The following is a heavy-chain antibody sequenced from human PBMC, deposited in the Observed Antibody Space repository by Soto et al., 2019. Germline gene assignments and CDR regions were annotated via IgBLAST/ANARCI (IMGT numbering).Heavy chain of an antibody. CDR2: IYYSGST. V-gene: IGHV4-59*08. J-gene: IGHJ4*02. Sequence: QVQLQESGPGLVKPSETLSLTCTVSGGSISSYYWSWIRQPPGKGLEWIGYIYYSGSTNYNPSLKSRVTISVDTSKNQFSLKLGSVTAADTAVYYCARQEWLPTTYFDYWGQGTLVTVSS. CDR1: GGSISSYY. D-gene: IGHD6-19*01. CDR3: ARQEWLPTTYFDY.